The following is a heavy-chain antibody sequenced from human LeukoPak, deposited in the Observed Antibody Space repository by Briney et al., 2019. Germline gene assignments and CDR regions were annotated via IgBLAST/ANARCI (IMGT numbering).Heavy chain of an antibody. CDR1: GDSVSSNSAA. J-gene: IGHJ4*02. D-gene: IGHD5-12*01. V-gene: IGHV6-1*01. CDR3: AHSRGYSGYEAGYFDY. CDR2: TYYRSKWYN. Sequence: SQTLSLTCAISGDSVSSNSAAWNWIRQSPSRGLEWLGRTYYRSKWYNDYAVSVKSRITINPDTSKNQFSLQLNSVTPEDTAVYYCAHSRGYSGYEAGYFDYWGQGTLVTVSS.